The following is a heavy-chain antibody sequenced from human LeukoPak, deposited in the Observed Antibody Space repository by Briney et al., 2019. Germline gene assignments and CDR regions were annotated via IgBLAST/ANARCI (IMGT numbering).Heavy chain of an antibody. CDR1: GYTFTSYG. D-gene: IGHD3-3*01. CDR3: ARNRFLEWLLGAFDI. V-gene: IGHV1-18*01. J-gene: IGHJ3*02. Sequence: AASVKVSCKASGYTFTSYGISWVRQAPGQGLEWRGWISAYNGNTNYAQKLQGRVTMTTDTSTSTAYLDLRSLRSDDTAVYYCARNRFLEWLLGAFDIWGQGTMVTVSS. CDR2: ISAYNGNT.